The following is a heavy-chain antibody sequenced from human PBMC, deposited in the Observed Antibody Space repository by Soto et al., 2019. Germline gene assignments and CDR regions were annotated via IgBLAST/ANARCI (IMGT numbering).Heavy chain of an antibody. V-gene: IGHV3-30-3*01. CDR3: AREPINFGVVIDY. CDR1: GFTFSSHA. J-gene: IGHJ4*02. CDR2: TSYDGSKK. D-gene: IGHD3-3*01. Sequence: GGSLRLSCAASGFTFSSHAMHWVRQAPGKGLEWVASTSYDGSKKYYADSVKGRFTISRDNSRNTLYLQMNSLRAEDTAVYYCAREPINFGVVIDYWGQGTLVTVSS.